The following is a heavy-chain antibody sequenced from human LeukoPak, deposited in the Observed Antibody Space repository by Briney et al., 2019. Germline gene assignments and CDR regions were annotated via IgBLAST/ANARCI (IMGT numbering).Heavy chain of an antibody. CDR1: GYTFTSYY. CDR3: ARVARYSSGWYRERYFQH. CDR2: INPSGGST. D-gene: IGHD6-19*01. V-gene: IGHV1-46*01. J-gene: IGHJ1*01. Sequence: ASVKVSCKASGYTFTSYYMHWVGQAPGQGLEWMGIINPSGGSTSYAQKFQGRVTMTRDTSTSTVYMELSSLRSEDTAVYYCARVARYSSGWYRERYFQHWGQGTLVTVSS.